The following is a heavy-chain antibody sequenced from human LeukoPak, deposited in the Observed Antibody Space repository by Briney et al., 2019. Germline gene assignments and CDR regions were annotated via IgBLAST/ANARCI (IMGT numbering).Heavy chain of an antibody. CDR3: ARGPSSGYSCG. Sequence: SETLSLTCTVSGGSITSYYWSWIRQPPGKGLEWIGYIYYTGSTNYNPSLKSRVTISVDTSKNQFSLKLSSVTAADTAVYYCARGPSSGYSCGWGQGTLVTVSS. J-gene: IGHJ4*02. CDR1: GGSITSYY. D-gene: IGHD5-18*01. V-gene: IGHV4-59*01. CDR2: IYYTGST.